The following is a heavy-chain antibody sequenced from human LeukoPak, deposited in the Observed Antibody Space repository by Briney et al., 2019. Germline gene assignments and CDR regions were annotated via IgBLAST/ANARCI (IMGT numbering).Heavy chain of an antibody. CDR3: ARGRPDGSGSYYKFDP. D-gene: IGHD3-10*01. V-gene: IGHV4-39*01. Sequence: SETLSLTCTVSGGSISSSNYYWGWIRQPPGKGLEWIGSIYYSGRTYYNPSLKSRVTISVDTSKKQFSLKLSSVTAADTAVYYCARGRPDGSGSYYKFDPWGQGTLVTVSS. J-gene: IGHJ5*02. CDR2: IYYSGRT. CDR1: GGSISSSNYY.